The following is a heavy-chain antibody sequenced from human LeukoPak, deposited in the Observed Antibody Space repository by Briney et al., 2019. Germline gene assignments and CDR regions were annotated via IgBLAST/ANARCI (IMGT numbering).Heavy chain of an antibody. CDR2: INNVASHI. J-gene: IGHJ4*02. Sequence: GGSLRLSCAASGFTFSDYNMNWVRQAPGKGLEWVSSINNVASHIYYAGSVRGRFTISRDNAKNLLYLQMNSLRAEDTAVYYCANSGNSVAYWGQGTLVTVSS. V-gene: IGHV3-21*04. CDR1: GFTFSDYN. D-gene: IGHD1-7*01. CDR3: ANSGNSVAY.